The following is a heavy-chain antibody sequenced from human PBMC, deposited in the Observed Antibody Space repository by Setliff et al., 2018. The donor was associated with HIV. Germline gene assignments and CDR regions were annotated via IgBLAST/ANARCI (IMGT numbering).Heavy chain of an antibody. CDR1: GFIFDNYG. Sequence: GGSLRLSCEVSGFIFDNYGMSWVRQVPGKGLEWVASIDHFGSEENYVDSVRGRFTVSRDNTKNSLHLQLDSLSAEDAAVYFCARDGHLYGQPFDYWGQGALVTVSS. CDR2: IDHFGSEE. CDR3: ARDGHLYGQPFDY. J-gene: IGHJ4*02. V-gene: IGHV3-7*03. D-gene: IGHD3-10*01.